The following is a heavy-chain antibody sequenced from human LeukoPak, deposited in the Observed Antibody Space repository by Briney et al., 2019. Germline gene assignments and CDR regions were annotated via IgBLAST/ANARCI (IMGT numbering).Heavy chain of an antibody. Sequence: GGSLRLSCAGSGFPFSSDAMNWVRQAPGKGLEWVASISGSTGSTQYADSVKGRFTISRDNSKNTLYQQMNSLRAEDTAVYYCAKDGGYYYPGAFDIWGQGTMVTVSS. CDR1: GFPFSSDA. CDR3: AKDGGYYYPGAFDI. D-gene: IGHD3-22*01. CDR2: ISGSTGST. V-gene: IGHV3-23*01. J-gene: IGHJ3*02.